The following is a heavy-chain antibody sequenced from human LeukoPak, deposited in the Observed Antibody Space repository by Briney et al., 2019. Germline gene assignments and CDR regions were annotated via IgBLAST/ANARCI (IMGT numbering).Heavy chain of an antibody. D-gene: IGHD1-26*01. J-gene: IGHJ5*02. V-gene: IGHV3-48*02. CDR1: GFTFSIYS. Sequence: GGSLRLYCAASGFTFSIYSMNWLRQAPGKGLEWVSYISGGSSSIYYADSVKGRFTISRDNARNSLYLQMNSLRDEDTAVYYCARAKYNGNSDWFDPWGQGTLVTVSS. CDR2: ISGGSSSI. CDR3: ARAKYNGNSDWFDP.